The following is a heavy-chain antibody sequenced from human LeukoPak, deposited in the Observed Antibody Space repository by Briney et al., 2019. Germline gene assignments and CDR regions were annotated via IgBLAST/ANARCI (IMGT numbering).Heavy chain of an antibody. Sequence: PGGSLRLSCAASGFTFTTYWMGWVRQAPGKGPEWVANINQVGSSKYFVDSVKGRFIISRDNAKNTLYLQMNSLRAEDTAVYYCAKDRGSGFYYVDYWGQGTLVTVSS. J-gene: IGHJ4*02. CDR3: AKDRGSGFYYVDY. CDR2: INQVGSSK. V-gene: IGHV3-7*01. D-gene: IGHD3-10*02. CDR1: GFTFTTYW.